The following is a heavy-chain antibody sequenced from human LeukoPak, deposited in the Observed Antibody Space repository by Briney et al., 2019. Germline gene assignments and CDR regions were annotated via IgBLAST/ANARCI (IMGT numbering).Heavy chain of an antibody. D-gene: IGHD6-6*01. Sequence: PGGSLRLSCAASGFTFSSYAMSWVRQAPGEGLEWVSAISGSGGSIYYADSVKGRFTISRDNSKNTLYLQMNSLRAEDTAAYYCAKALLTYSSSSDYWGQGTLVTVSS. CDR1: GFTFSSYA. CDR3: AKALLTYSSSSDY. V-gene: IGHV3-23*01. CDR2: ISGSGGSI. J-gene: IGHJ4*02.